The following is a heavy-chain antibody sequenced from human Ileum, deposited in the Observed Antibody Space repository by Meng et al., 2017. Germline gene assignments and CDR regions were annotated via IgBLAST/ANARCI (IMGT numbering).Heavy chain of an antibody. CDR3: AAIISMKVD. J-gene: IGHJ4*02. Sequence: QVQLVESGGGVVQPGRSRRLSCAASGFTFSTYDLHWVRQAPGKGLEWVALIAYDGSNKYYADSVKGRFIISRDNSKSTLYLQMNSLRVEDTAVYYCAAIISMKVDWGQGTLVTVSS. V-gene: IGHV3-30-3*01. D-gene: IGHD3-22*01. CDR2: IAYDGSNK. CDR1: GFTFSTYD.